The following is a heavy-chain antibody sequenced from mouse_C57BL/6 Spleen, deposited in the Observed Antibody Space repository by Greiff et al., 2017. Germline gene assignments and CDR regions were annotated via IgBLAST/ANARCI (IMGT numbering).Heavy chain of an antibody. CDR1: GYTFTSYW. J-gene: IGHJ4*01. CDR3: ARGGYYVAMDY. D-gene: IGHD2-3*01. Sequence: VQLQQPGAELVKPGASVKMSCKASGYTFTSYWMHWVKQRPGRGLEWIGRIDPNSGVTKYNEKFKSKATLTVDQPSSPAYMQLSSLTSEDSGVYYCARGGYYVAMDYWGQGTSVTVSS. CDR2: IDPNSGVT. V-gene: IGHV1-72*01.